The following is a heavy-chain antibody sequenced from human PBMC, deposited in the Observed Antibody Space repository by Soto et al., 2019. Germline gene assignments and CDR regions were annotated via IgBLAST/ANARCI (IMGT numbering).Heavy chain of an antibody. Sequence: EVQLLESGGGLVQPGGSLRLSCEASGFTFSASAMSWVRQAPRKGLEWVSTISDSGSTYYADSVKGRFTISRYNSKNTLYLQINSLRAEDTAVYHCAKVWGEDGYCTRTSCLYYFHHWGQGVLVTVSS. CDR2: ISDSGST. CDR3: AKVWGEDGYCTRTSCLYYFHH. CDR1: GFTFSASA. V-gene: IGHV3-23*01. J-gene: IGHJ4*02. D-gene: IGHD2-2*03.